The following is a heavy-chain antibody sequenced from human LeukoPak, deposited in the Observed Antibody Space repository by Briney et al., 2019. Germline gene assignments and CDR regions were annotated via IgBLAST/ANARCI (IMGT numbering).Heavy chain of an antibody. CDR2: ISYDGSNK. Sequence: GGSLRLSCAASGWTFSSYAMHWVRQAPGKGLEWVAVISYDGSNKYYADSVKGRFTISRDNSKNTLYLQMNSLRAEDTAVYYCASPIAAAGTLDYWGQGTLVTVSS. V-gene: IGHV3-30*04. CDR3: ASPIAAAGTLDY. D-gene: IGHD6-25*01. CDR1: GWTFSSYA. J-gene: IGHJ4*02.